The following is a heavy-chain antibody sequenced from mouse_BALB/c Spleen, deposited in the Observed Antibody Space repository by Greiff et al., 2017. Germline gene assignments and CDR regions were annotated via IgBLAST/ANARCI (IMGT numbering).Heavy chain of an antibody. V-gene: IGHV1-15*01. CDR1: GYTFTDYE. CDR2: IDPETGGT. J-gene: IGHJ4*01. D-gene: IGHD2-4*01. CDR3: TRRGYDYDDGNYYAMDY. Sequence: VQLQQSGAELVRPGASVTLSCKASGYTFTDYEMHWVKQTPVHGLEWIGAIDPETGGTAYNQKFKGKATLTADKSSSTAYMELRSLTSEDSAVYYCTRRGYDYDDGNYYAMDYWGQGTSVTVSS.